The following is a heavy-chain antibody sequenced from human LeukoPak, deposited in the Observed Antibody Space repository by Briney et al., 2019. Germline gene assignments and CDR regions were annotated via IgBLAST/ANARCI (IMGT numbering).Heavy chain of an antibody. J-gene: IGHJ4*02. CDR1: GYSFTDYY. V-gene: IGHV1-2*02. CDR2: INPNTDGS. D-gene: IGHD1-26*01. Sequence: ASVKVSCKASGYSFTDYYIHWVRQAPGQGLEWMGWINPNTDGSDYAQKLQGRVTMTGDTSTDASIGTVYMELSGLTSDDTAVYYCARVATFAGSSGSYFTFWGQGTLVTVSS. CDR3: ARVATFAGSSGSYFTF.